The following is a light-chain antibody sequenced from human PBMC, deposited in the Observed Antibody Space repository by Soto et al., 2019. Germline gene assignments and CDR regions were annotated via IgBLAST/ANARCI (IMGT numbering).Light chain of an antibody. Sequence: QSALTQPASVSGSTGQSITISCTGTSSDVGGYNYVSWYQQHPGKAPQLMMYEVSNRPSGVSNRFSGSKSGNTASLTISGLQAEDEADYYCSSYTSSSVGFGGGTKLPV. CDR2: EVS. CDR1: SSDVGGYNY. J-gene: IGLJ2*01. V-gene: IGLV2-14*01. CDR3: SSYTSSSVG.